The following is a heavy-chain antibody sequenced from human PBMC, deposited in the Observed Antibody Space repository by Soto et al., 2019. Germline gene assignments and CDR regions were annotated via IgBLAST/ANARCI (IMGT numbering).Heavy chain of an antibody. CDR1: GITVSSNY. J-gene: IGHJ4*02. CDR3: ASYDSRGYYVDY. Sequence: EVQLVESGGGLVQPGGSLRLSCAASGITVSSNYMGWVRQVPGKGLESVSVSYSGGATYYADSVKGRFTISRDNSKTTLFLQMNSLRPEDTAVYYCASYDSRGYYVDYWGQGTLVTVSS. V-gene: IGHV3-53*04. CDR2: SYSGGAT. D-gene: IGHD3-22*01.